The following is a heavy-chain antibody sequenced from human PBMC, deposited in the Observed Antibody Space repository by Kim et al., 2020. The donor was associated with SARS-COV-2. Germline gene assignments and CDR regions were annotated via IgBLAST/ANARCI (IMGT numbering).Heavy chain of an antibody. CDR3: ARGDCSSTSCYAGYYYYGMDV. V-gene: IGHV4-61*02. J-gene: IGHJ6*02. Sequence: SETLSLTCTVSGGSISSGSYYWSWIRQPAGKGLEWIGRIYTSGSTNYNPSLKSRVTISVDTSKNQFSLKLSSVTAADTAVYYCARGDCSSTSCYAGYYYYGMDVWGQGTTVTVSS. D-gene: IGHD2-2*01. CDR2: IYTSGST. CDR1: GGSISSGSYY.